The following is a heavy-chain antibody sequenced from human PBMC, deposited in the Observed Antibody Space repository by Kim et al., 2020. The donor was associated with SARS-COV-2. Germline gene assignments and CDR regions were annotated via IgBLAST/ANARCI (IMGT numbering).Heavy chain of an antibody. CDR2: IRSSSSYI. CDR1: GFTFSSYS. Sequence: GGSLRLSCAASGFTFSSYSMTWVRQAPGKGLEWVSSIRSSSSYIYYADSVKDRFTISRDNSKNSLYLHLNSLRADDTAVYYCARDLVRRGGLDVWGQGTTVTVSS. J-gene: IGHJ6*02. V-gene: IGHV3-21*01. CDR3: ARDLVRRGGLDV. D-gene: IGHD2-2*01.